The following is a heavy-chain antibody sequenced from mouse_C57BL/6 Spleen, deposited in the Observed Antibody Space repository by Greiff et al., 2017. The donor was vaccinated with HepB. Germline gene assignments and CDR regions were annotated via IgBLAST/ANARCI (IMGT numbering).Heavy chain of an antibody. Sequence: QVQLQQPGAELVKPGASVKLSCKASGYTFTSYWMHWVKQRPGQGLEWIGMIHPNSGSTNYNEKFKGKATLTADKSSSTAYMELRSLTSEDSAVYFCAPYYYGSSPFAYWGQGTLVTVSA. V-gene: IGHV1-64*01. CDR2: IHPNSGST. D-gene: IGHD1-1*01. CDR1: GYTFTSYW. J-gene: IGHJ3*01. CDR3: APYYYGSSPFAY.